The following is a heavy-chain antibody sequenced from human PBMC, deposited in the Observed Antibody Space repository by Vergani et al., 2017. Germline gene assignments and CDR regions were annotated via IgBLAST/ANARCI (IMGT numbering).Heavy chain of an antibody. CDR2: VSFRGDT. Sequence: QVKLQESGPGLVKPSETLSLTCTVPGPSANSYYWSWIRQPPGKGLEWMGYVSFRGDTLYDPSVKGRMTISLNTSSNQFSLSLTSVTAADTAVYYCARSRIYGGAGSPDYWGQGTLVTGSS. D-gene: IGHD4-23*01. CDR3: ARSRIYGGAGSPDY. V-gene: IGHV4-59*02. CDR1: GPSANSYY. J-gene: IGHJ4*02.